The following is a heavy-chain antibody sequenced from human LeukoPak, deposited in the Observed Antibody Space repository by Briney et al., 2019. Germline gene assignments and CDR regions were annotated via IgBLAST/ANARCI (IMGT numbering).Heavy chain of an antibody. V-gene: IGHV3-21*01. J-gene: IGHJ6*03. Sequence: GGSLRFSCAASGFTFSRYSMNWVGQAPGKGLHRVASISSTSTFIYSADSVKGRFTISRDTAKNSLFLQMNSLRAEDTAIYYCARDYFDSSDYPQTYYYYYMDVWGKGTTATVSS. CDR3: ARDYFDSSDYPQTYYYYYMDV. CDR2: ISSTSTFI. CDR1: GFTFSRYS. D-gene: IGHD3-22*01.